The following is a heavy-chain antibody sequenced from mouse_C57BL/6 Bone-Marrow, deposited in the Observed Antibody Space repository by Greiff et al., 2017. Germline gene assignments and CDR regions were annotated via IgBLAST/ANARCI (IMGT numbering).Heavy chain of an antibody. CDR3: ARGDYYGSSVAY. Sequence: VQLQQSGAELVRPGTSVKMSCKASGYTFTNYWIGWAKQRPGHGLEWIGDIYPGGGYTNYNEKFKGKATLTADKSSSTAYMQFSSLTSEDSAIYYCARGDYYGSSVAYWGQGTLVTVSA. V-gene: IGHV1-63*01. J-gene: IGHJ3*01. D-gene: IGHD1-1*01. CDR1: GYTFTNYW. CDR2: IYPGGGYT.